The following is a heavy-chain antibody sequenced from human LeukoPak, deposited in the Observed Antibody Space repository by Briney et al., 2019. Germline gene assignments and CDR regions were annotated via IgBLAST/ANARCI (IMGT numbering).Heavy chain of an antibody. D-gene: IGHD3-3*01. CDR3: ARHRVGSGDTHYDFWSGYSGFDP. J-gene: IGHJ5*02. CDR2: IYHSGST. Sequence: SETLSLTCAVSGYSISSGYYWGWIRQPPGKGLEWIGSIYHSGSTYYNPSLKSRVTISVDTSKNQFSLKLSSVTAADTAVYYCARHRVGSGDTHYDFWSGYSGFDPWGQGTLVTVSS. V-gene: IGHV4-38-2*01. CDR1: GYSISSGYY.